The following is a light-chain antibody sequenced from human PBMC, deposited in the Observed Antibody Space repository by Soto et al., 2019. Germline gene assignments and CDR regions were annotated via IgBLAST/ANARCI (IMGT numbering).Light chain of an antibody. V-gene: IGKV3-15*01. Sequence: DIVLTQSPGTLSLSPGERATLSCRASQSVSSNHLAWYQQKPGQAPRLLIYGASTRVTGIPARLSGSGSGTEFTLTISSLQSEDFAVYHCQQYYNWWTFGQGTKVDIK. CDR2: GAS. CDR3: QQYYNWWT. J-gene: IGKJ1*01. CDR1: QSVSSN.